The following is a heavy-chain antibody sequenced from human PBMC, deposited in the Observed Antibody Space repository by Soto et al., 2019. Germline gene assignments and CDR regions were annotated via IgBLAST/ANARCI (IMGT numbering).Heavy chain of an antibody. V-gene: IGHV1-69*13. CDR1: GGTFSSYA. CDR3: YMPIAAAGNDY. Sequence: SVKVSCKASGGTFSSYAISWVRQAPGQGLEWMGGIIPIFGTANYAQKFQGRVTITADESTSTAYMELSSLRSEDTAVYYCYMPIAAAGNDYWGQGTLVTVSS. D-gene: IGHD6-13*01. J-gene: IGHJ4*02. CDR2: IIPIFGTA.